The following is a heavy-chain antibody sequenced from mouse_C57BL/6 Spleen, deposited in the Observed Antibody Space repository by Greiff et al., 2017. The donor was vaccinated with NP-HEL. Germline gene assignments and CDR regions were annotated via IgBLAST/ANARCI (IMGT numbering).Heavy chain of an antibody. J-gene: IGHJ2*01. CDR2: IYPGDGDT. CDR1: GYAFSSSW. D-gene: IGHD1-1*01. Sequence: VQLQQSGPELVKPGASVKISCKASGYAFSSSWMNWVKQRPGKGLEWIGRIYPGDGDTNYNGKFKGKATLTADKSSSTAYMQLSSLTSEDSAVYFCARLDGSSHFDYWGQGTTLTVSS. CDR3: ARLDGSSHFDY. V-gene: IGHV1-82*01.